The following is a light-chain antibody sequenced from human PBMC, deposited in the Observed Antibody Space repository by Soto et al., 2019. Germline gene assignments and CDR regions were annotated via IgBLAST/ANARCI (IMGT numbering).Light chain of an antibody. J-gene: IGKJ3*01. CDR1: QSITNW. V-gene: IGKV1-5*03. CDR3: QQYHSYPFT. CDR2: KAS. Sequence: DIQMTQSPSTLSASVGDRLSITCRASQSITNWLAWYQQKPGKAPKLLIYKASSLQSEVTSRFSGSASGPEFTLTISSLQPDDFATYYCQQYHSYPFTFGPGTKVDIK.